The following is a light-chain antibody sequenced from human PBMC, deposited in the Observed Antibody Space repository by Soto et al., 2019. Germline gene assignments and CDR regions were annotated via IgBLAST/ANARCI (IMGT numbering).Light chain of an antibody. CDR1: QTISRW. V-gene: IGKV1-5*01. Sequence: DIQLTQSPSTLSASVGDRVTITCRASQTISRWLAWYQQKPGKAPKLLIHDVSSLESGVSSRFSGSGSGTEFILTISSLQPDYFATYYCQQYNSYSTFVQGTKVEIK. CDR3: QQYNSYST. CDR2: DVS. J-gene: IGKJ1*01.